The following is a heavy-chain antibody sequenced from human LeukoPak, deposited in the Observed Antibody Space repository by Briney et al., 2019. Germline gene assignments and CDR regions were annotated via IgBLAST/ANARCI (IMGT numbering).Heavy chain of an antibody. CDR1: GFPFSSHW. V-gene: IGHV3-7*01. J-gene: IGHJ4*02. Sequence: GGSLRLSCAASGFPFSSHWLSWFRQSPGRGLEWVAHINSDGREKNYVDSVKGRFTISRDNARNSQFLHMNSLRAEDTAVYYCARELRDSGYYSPWAYFDYWGQGTLVTVSS. CDR3: ARELRDSGYYSPWAYFDY. D-gene: IGHD5-12*01. CDR2: INSDGREK.